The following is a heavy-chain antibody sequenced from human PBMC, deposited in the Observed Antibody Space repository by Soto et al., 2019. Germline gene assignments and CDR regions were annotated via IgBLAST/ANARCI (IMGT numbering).Heavy chain of an antibody. CDR1: GYSFAGYW. CDR3: VRRPGISGISDTFDF. D-gene: IGHD1-20*01. Sequence: LGESLKISCKGSGYSFAGYWIGWVRQMPGKGLEWMGIIYPGDSDIRYSPSFQGQVTISADKSITTAFLQWSSLKASDSAMYYCVRRPGISGISDTFDFWGQGTLVTVSS. CDR2: IYPGDSDI. V-gene: IGHV5-51*01. J-gene: IGHJ4*02.